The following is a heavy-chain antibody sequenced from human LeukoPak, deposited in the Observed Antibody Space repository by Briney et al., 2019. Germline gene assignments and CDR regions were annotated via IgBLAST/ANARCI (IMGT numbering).Heavy chain of an antibody. J-gene: IGHJ4*02. D-gene: IGHD3-3*01. CDR2: INHSGST. Sequence: SETLSLTCAVYGGSFSGYYWSWIRQPPGKGLEWIGEINHSGSTNYNPSLKSRVTISVDTSKNQFSLKLSSVTAADTAVYYCARTHYDFWSGYYNYWGQGTPVTVSS. V-gene: IGHV4-34*01. CDR1: GGSFSGYY. CDR3: ARTHYDFWSGYYNY.